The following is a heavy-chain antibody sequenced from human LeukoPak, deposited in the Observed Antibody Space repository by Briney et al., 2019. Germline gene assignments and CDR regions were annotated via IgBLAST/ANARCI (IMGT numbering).Heavy chain of an antibody. CDR1: GFTFSSYA. Sequence: PGGSLRLSCAASGFTFSSYAMSWVRQAPGKGLEWVSRIKSDESSASYADSVKGRFTISRDNAKNTLYLQMNSLRDEDTAVYHCARGSRSGNSLGPIDFWGQGTLVTVSS. J-gene: IGHJ4*02. D-gene: IGHD6-19*01. V-gene: IGHV3-74*01. CDR2: IKSDESSA. CDR3: ARGSRSGNSLGPIDF.